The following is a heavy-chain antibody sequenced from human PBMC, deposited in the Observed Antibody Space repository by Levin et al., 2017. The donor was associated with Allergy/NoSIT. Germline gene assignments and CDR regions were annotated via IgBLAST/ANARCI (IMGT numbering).Heavy chain of an antibody. Sequence: SVKVSCKASGGTFSSYAISWVRQAPGQGLEWMGGIIPVFGTANYAQKFQGRVTITADKSTSTAYMELSSLRSEDTAVYYCARDGGYNLYYFDYWGQGTLVTVSS. V-gene: IGHV1-69*06. D-gene: IGHD5-24*01. CDR1: GGTFSSYA. CDR3: ARDGGYNLYYFDY. J-gene: IGHJ4*02. CDR2: IIPVFGTA.